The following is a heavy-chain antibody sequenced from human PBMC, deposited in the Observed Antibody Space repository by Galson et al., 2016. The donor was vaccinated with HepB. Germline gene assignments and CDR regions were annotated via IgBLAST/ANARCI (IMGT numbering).Heavy chain of an antibody. CDR2: TYYSGST. J-gene: IGHJ4*02. CDR3: MGIAAAAAYYFDY. Sequence: SETLSLTCTVSGDSIGSSGYYCGWIRQPPGKGLEWIGSTYYSGSTYYNLSLKSRVTISVDTSRNRFSLKLTSVTAADTAVYYCMGIAAAAAYYFDYWGQGTLVTVSS. CDR1: GDSIGSSGYY. D-gene: IGHD6-13*01. V-gene: IGHV4-39*07.